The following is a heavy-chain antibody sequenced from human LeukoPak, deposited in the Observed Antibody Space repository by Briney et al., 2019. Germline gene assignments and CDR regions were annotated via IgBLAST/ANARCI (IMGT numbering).Heavy chain of an antibody. CDR3: ARGPPDQMATTHWYFDL. V-gene: IGHV1-8*01. CDR1: GYTFTSYD. J-gene: IGHJ2*01. D-gene: IGHD5-24*01. Sequence: PLASVKVSCKASGYTFTSYDTNWVRQATGQGLEWMGWMNPNSGNTGYAQKFQGRVTMTRNTSISTAYMELSSLRSEDTAVYYCARGPPDQMATTHWYFDLWGRGTLVTVSS. CDR2: MNPNSGNT.